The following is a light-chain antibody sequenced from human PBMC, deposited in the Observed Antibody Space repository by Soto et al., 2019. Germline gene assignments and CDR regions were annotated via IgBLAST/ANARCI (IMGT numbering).Light chain of an antibody. Sequence: SYELTQPPSVSVSPGQTARITCSGDALPNQYAHWYQKRPGQAPVLMIYKDNERPSGIPERFSGSNSGTTVTLTIRGVQPEDEAEYYCESADNSGTYVFFGGGTKLTVL. CDR3: ESADNSGTYVF. CDR2: KDN. J-gene: IGLJ2*01. CDR1: ALPNQY. V-gene: IGLV3-25*02.